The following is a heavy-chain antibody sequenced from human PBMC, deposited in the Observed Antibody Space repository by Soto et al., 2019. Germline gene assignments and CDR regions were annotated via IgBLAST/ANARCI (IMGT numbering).Heavy chain of an antibody. CDR2: ISGSGGST. J-gene: IGHJ5*02. V-gene: IGHV3-23*01. Sequence: EVQLLESGGGLVQPGGSLRLSCAASGFTFSSYAMSWVRQAPGKGLEWVSAISGSGGSTYYADSVKGRFTISRDNSKNTLYLQMNSLRAEDTAVSYCAKAPYQLLWIGPWFDPWGQGTLVTVSS. CDR3: AKAPYQLLWIGPWFDP. CDR1: GFTFSSYA. D-gene: IGHD2-2*01.